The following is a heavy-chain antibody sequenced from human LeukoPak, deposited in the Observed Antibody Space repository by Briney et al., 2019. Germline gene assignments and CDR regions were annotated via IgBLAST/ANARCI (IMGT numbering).Heavy chain of an antibody. CDR2: IYTSGST. Sequence: SQTLSLTCTVSGGSISSGSYYGSWIRQPAGKGLEWIGRIYTSGSTNYNPSLKSRLTISVDTSKNQFSLKLSSVTAADTAVYYCARDVRPLLHAFDIWGQGTMVTVSS. V-gene: IGHV4-61*02. J-gene: IGHJ3*02. CDR1: GGSISSGSYY. CDR3: ARDVRPLLHAFDI.